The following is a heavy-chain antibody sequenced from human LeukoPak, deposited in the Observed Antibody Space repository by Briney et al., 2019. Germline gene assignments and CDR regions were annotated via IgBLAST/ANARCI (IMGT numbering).Heavy chain of an antibody. Sequence: GGSLRLSCAASGFTFSTYAMHWVRQAPGKGLEYVSVISSNGGSTYYANSVEGRFTISRDNSKNTLYLQMGSLRAEDMAVYYCARVMPPYCSGGSCHSDYRGQGTVVTVSS. V-gene: IGHV3-64*01. J-gene: IGHJ4*02. D-gene: IGHD2-15*01. CDR1: GFTFSTYA. CDR2: ISSNGGST. CDR3: ARVMPPYCSGGSCHSDY.